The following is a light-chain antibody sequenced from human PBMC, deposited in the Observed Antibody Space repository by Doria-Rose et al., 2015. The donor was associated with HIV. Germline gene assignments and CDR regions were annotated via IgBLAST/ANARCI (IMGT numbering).Light chain of an antibody. CDR1: QSVSSN. V-gene: IGKV3-15*01. J-gene: IGKJ2*01. Sequence: TQSPATLSASPGERATLSCRASQSVSSNLAWYQQKPGQAPRLLIYGASTRATGIPARFSGSESGTEFTLTISSMQSEDFAVYYCQQYNNWPPEDTFGQGTKLEIK. CDR3: QQYNNWPPEDT. CDR2: GAS.